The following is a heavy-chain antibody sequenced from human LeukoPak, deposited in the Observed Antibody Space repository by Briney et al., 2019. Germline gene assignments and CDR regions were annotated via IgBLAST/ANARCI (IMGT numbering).Heavy chain of an antibody. CDR1: GGSFSGYY. CDR2: INHSGST. D-gene: IGHD3-10*01. J-gene: IGHJ4*02. Sequence: SETLSLTCAVYGGSFSGYYWSWIRQPPGKGLEWIGEINHSGSTNYNPSLKSRVTISVDTSKNQFSLKLSSVTAADTAVYYCARGFPGYYGSGSYYPFDYWGQGTLVTVS. V-gene: IGHV4-34*01. CDR3: ARGFPGYYGSGSYYPFDY.